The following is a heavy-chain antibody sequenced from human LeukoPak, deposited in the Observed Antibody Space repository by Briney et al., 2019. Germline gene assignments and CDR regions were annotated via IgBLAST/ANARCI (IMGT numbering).Heavy chain of an antibody. Sequence: GRSLRLSCASSRFTFSSYGMHWVRQAPGKGLEGVAVIRYDGSNKYYADSVKGRFTISRDNSKNTLYLQMNSLRAEDTAVYYCARGLGYSSSTSCESYCYYGMDVWGQGTTVTVSS. CDR2: IRYDGSNK. J-gene: IGHJ6*02. D-gene: IGHD2-2*01. CDR1: RFTFSSYG. V-gene: IGHV3-33*01. CDR3: ARGLGYSSSTSCESYCYYGMDV.